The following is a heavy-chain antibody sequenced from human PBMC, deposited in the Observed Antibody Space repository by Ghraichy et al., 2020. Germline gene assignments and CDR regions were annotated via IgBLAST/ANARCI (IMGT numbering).Heavy chain of an antibody. CDR3: ARDCDRSSWPLDY. D-gene: IGHD6-13*01. V-gene: IGHV3-33*01. Sequence: LSLTCAASGFTFSSYAMHWVRQAPGKGLEWLVIMWDDGGDKYYADSVKGRFTISRDNSKNTLYLQMNSLSAEDTAVYYCARDCDRSSWPLDYWGQGTLVTVSS. CDR1: GFTFSSYA. CDR2: MWDDGGDK. J-gene: IGHJ4*02.